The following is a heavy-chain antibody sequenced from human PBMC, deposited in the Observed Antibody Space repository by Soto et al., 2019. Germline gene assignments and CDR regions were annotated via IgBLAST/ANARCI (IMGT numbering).Heavy chain of an antibody. CDR3: AKPSVRWQPRGWFDP. J-gene: IGHJ5*02. CDR2: ISGSGGST. D-gene: IGHD3-10*01. CDR1: GFTFSSYA. Sequence: EVQLLESGGGLVQPGGSLRLSCAASGFTFSSYAMSWVRQAPGKGLEWVSAISGSGGSTYYADSVKGRFTISRDNSKNGLYLQMTSFKAEATAVYYCAKPSVRWQPRGWFDPWGQGTLVTVSS. V-gene: IGHV3-23*01.